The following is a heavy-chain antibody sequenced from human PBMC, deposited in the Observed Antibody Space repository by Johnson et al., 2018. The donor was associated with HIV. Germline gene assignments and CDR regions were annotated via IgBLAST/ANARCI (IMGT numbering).Heavy chain of an antibody. J-gene: IGHJ3*02. D-gene: IGHD4-23*01. CDR1: GFTFSSYA. V-gene: IGHV3-30*04. CDR2: ISYDGKST. Sequence: QVQLVESGGGVVQPGRSLRLSCAASGFTFSSYAMHWVRQAPGKGLEWVAVISYDGKSTYYADSVKGRFTISRDNPKNSLYLQMNSLRVEDTALYYCAKDSSFISGSSGGGLDIWGQGTMVTVSS. CDR3: AKDSSFISGSSGGGLDI.